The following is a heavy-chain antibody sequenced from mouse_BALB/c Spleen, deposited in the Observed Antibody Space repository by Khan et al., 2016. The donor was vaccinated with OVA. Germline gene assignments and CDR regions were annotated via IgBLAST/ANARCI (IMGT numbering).Heavy chain of an antibody. CDR1: GYTFTSYV. J-gene: IGHJ2*01. CDR2: IYPYNDDT. V-gene: IGHV1S136*01. CDR3: AKNYRSGVYFDY. D-gene: IGHD2-14*01. Sequence: VQLQQSGPELVKPGASVKMSCKASGYTFTSYVMHWVKQKPGQGLEWIGYIYPYNDDTKYNEKFKGKATLTSDKSSSTAYMELNSLTSEDSAVYSCAKNYRSGVYFDYWGQGTTLTVSS.